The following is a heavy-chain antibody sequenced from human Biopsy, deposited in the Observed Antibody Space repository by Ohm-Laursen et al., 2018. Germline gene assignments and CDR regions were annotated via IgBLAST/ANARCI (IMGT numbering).Heavy chain of an antibody. CDR3: AAYYYDSSGYFYAFHY. J-gene: IGHJ4*02. CDR2: VSYSGNT. CDR1: GVSISSYF. D-gene: IGHD3-22*01. Sequence: TLSLTCTVSGVSISSYFWSWIRQPLGKGLEWIGYVSYSGNTKYNPSLKSRVIISAATSKNQFSLKLSSVTAADTAMYYCAAYYYDSSGYFYAFHYWGQGTLVTVSS. V-gene: IGHV4-59*08.